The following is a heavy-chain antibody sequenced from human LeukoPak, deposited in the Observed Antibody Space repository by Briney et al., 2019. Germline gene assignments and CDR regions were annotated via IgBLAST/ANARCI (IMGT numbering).Heavy chain of an antibody. V-gene: IGHV1-18*01. CDR1: GYSFTSYG. D-gene: IGHD3-10*01. J-gene: IGHJ4*02. CDR2: ISAHNGNT. Sequence: ASVKVSCKASGYSFTSYGISWVRQAPGQGLEWMGWISAHNGNTKYAQEVQGRVTMTTDTSTSTAYMEMRSLRSDDTAVYYCARDLGNYFHFWGQGTMVTVSS. CDR3: ARDLGNYFHF.